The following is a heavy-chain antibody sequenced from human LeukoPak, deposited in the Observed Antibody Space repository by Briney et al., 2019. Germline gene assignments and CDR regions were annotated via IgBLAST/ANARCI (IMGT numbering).Heavy chain of an antibody. J-gene: IGHJ6*02. V-gene: IGHV4-59*08. D-gene: IGHD6-13*01. CDR3: ASALVHLDYGMDV. CDR2: IYYSGST. CDR1: VGSISSYY. Sequence: PSETLSLTCTVSVGSISSYYWSWIRRPPGKGLEWIGYIYYSGSTNYNPSLKSRVTISVDTSKNQFSLKLSSVTAADTAVYYCASALVHLDYGMDVWGQGTTVTVSS.